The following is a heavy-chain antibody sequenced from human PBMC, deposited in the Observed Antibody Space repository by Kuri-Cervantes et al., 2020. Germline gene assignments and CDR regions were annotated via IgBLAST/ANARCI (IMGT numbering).Heavy chain of an antibody. J-gene: IGHJ5*02. D-gene: IGHD2-15*01. CDR3: ARQDGVVVALLLNWFDP. CDR2: ISSSSSTI. CDR1: GFTFSSYS. V-gene: IGHV3-48*01. Sequence: GESLKISCAASGFTFSSYSMNWVRQAPGKGLEWVSYISSSSSTIYYADSVKGRFTISRENAKNSLYLQMNSLRAGDTAVYYCARQDGVVVALLLNWFDPWGQGTLVTVSS.